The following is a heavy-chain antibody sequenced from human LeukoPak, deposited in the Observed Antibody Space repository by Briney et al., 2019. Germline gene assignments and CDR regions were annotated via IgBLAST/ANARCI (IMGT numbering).Heavy chain of an antibody. V-gene: IGHV4-34*01. CDR3: ARGPGDDRELSIVVVPAAIGGPYGMDV. CDR2: INHSGST. D-gene: IGHD2-2*02. J-gene: IGHJ6*02. Sequence: SETLSLTCGVYGGSFSGYYWSWIRQPPGKGLEWIGEINHSGSTNYNPSLKSRVTISVDTSKNQFSLKLSSVTAADTAVYYCARGPGDDRELSIVVVPAAIGGPYGMDVWGQGTTVTVSS. CDR1: GGSFSGYY.